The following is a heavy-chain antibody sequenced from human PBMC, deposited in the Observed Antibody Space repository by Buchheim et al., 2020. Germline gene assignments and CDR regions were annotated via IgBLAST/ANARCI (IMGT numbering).Heavy chain of an antibody. CDR1: GFTFSDHY. J-gene: IGHJ6*02. CDR3: TRLITMVRGVPIYGLDV. Sequence: EVQLVESGGDLVQPGGSLRLSCAASGFTFSDHYMDWVRQAPGKGLEWVGRSRNKAYSYTTEYAASVKGRFIISRDDSKNSLYLQMNSLKTEDTAVYYCTRLITMVRGVPIYGLDVWGQGTT. V-gene: IGHV3-72*01. CDR2: SRNKAYSYTT. D-gene: IGHD3-10*01.